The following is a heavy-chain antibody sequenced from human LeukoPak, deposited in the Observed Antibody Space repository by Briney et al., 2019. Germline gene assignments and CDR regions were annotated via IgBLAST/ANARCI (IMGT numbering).Heavy chain of an antibody. CDR2: IYYSGST. J-gene: IGHJ2*01. CDR1: GFTFSSYSMN. CDR3: ARHVAYCSGGTCYSAWYFDL. Sequence: GSLRLSRAASGFTFSSYSMNWVRQPPGKGLEWIGSIYYSGSTYYKPSLKSRATISVDTSKNQFSLNLSSVTAADTAVYYCARHVAYCSGGTCYSAWYFDLWGRGTLVTVSS. V-gene: IGHV4-39*01. D-gene: IGHD2-15*01.